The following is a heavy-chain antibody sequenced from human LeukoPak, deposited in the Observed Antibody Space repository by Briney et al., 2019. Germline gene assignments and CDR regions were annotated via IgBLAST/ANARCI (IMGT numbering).Heavy chain of an antibody. CDR2: IYYSGST. V-gene: IGHV4-59*01. CDR3: ARLRRSGRLVESHFDN. J-gene: IGHJ4*02. CDR1: GGSISSYY. D-gene: IGHD6-19*01. Sequence: ASETLSLTCTVSGGSISSYYWSWIRQPPGKGLEWIGYIYYSGSTNYNPSLKSRVTISVDTSKNQFSLKLSSVTAADTAVYYCARLRRSGRLVESHFDNWGQGTLVTVSS.